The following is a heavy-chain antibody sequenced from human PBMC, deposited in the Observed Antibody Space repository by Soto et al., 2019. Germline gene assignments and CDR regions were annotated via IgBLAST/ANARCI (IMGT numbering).Heavy chain of an antibody. J-gene: IGHJ4*02. CDR2: ISGSGGST. V-gene: IGHV3-23*01. D-gene: IGHD6-19*01. CDR3: AKDLPPYSSGWYRVFDY. Sequence: QHGGSVELSCAASGLTVSSYAMSWVCKATGKGLEWVSAISGSGGSTYYADSVKGRFTISRDNSKNTLYLQMNSLRAEDTAVYYCAKDLPPYSSGWYRVFDYWGQGTLVTVSS. CDR1: GLTVSSYA.